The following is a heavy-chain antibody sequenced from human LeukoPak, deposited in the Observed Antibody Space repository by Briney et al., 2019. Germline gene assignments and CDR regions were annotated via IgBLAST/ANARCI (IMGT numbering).Heavy chain of an antibody. CDR1: GGSISSSNW. Sequence: PSETLSLTCAVSGGSISSSNWWSWVRQPPGKGLEWIGEIYHSGSTNYNPSLKSRVIISVDKSKNQFSLKLSSVTAADTAVYYCARVTYDYVWGSYREQIRFDYWGQGTLVTVSS. CDR3: ARVTYDYVWGSYREQIRFDY. J-gene: IGHJ4*02. V-gene: IGHV4-4*02. D-gene: IGHD3-16*02. CDR2: IYHSGST.